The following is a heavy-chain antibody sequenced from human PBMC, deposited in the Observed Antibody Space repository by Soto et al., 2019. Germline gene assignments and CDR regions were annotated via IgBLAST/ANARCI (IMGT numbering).Heavy chain of an antibody. CDR1: GYTFTSYD. CDR3: ARGVLRYFDLDY. D-gene: IGHD3-9*01. V-gene: IGHV1-8*01. Sequence: GASVKVSCKASGYTFTSYDINWVRQATGQGLEWMGWMNPNSGNTGYAQKFQGRVTMTRNTSISTAYMELSSLRSEDTAVYYCARGVLRYFDLDYWGQGTLVTVSS. J-gene: IGHJ4*02. CDR2: MNPNSGNT.